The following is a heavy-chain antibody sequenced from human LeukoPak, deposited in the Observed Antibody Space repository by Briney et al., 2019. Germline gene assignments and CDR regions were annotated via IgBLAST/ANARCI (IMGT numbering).Heavy chain of an antibody. D-gene: IGHD3-10*01. CDR2: IYHSGST. CDR1: GGSISSGGYS. V-gene: IGHV4-30-2*01. J-gene: IGHJ4*02. Sequence: PSETLSLTCAVSGGSISSGGYSWSWIRQPPGKGLEWIGYIYHSGSTYYNPSLKSRVTISVDRSKNQFSLKLSSVTAADTAVYYCARVGSGSYYNGPPYFDYWGQGTLVTASS. CDR3: ARVGSGSYYNGPPYFDY.